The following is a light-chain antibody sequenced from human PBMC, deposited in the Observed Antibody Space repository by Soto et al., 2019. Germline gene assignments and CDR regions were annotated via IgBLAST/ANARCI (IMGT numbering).Light chain of an antibody. CDR3: QQYDNFSPGDS. CDR1: QSVNAW. CDR2: DAS. J-gene: IGKJ2*03. Sequence: DIPMTQSPSTLSATVGDGVTITCRASQSVNAWLAWYQQKPGKAPNLLIYDASNLESGVPSRFSGSRSGTEFALSISSLQPDDSATYYCQQYDNFSPGDSFGQGTKLEIK. V-gene: IGKV1-5*01.